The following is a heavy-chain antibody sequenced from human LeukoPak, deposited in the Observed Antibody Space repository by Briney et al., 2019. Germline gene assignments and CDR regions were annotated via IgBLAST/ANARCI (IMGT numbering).Heavy chain of an antibody. D-gene: IGHD1-14*01. Sequence: GGSLRRSCAVSGFTFDDYAMHWVRQAPGKGLEWVSLISGDGATTYYADSVKGRFTISRDNSKNSLYLQMNSLRTEDTALYYCAKTPPSYGRWGPGNLCSVSS. CDR2: ISGDGATT. V-gene: IGHV3-43*02. CDR3: AKTPPSYGR. J-gene: IGHJ1*01. CDR1: GFTFDDYA.